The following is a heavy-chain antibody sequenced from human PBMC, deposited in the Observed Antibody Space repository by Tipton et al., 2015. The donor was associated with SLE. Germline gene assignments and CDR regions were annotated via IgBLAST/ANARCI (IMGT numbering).Heavy chain of an antibody. V-gene: IGHV4-34*01. D-gene: IGHD6-19*01. CDR1: GGSFSGYY. J-gene: IGHJ5*02. CDR3: ARGPFQRWPPGAS. Sequence: TLSLTCAVYGGSFSGYYWTWIRPPPGQGLEWSGEIADTGSHNYNPSLKSRVTISLHTTKNQFSLMLNSLTAANTAEYYWARGPFQRWPPGASWGQGTLVTVSS. CDR2: IADTGSH.